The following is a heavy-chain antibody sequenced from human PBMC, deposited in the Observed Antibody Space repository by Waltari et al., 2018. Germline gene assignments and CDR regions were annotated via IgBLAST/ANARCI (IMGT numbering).Heavy chain of an antibody. CDR3: ARTTDYGDPDYYYYYGMDV. J-gene: IGHJ6*02. D-gene: IGHD4-17*01. CDR1: GGSISSSSYY. V-gene: IGHV4-39*01. CDR2: IYYSGST. Sequence: QLQLQESGPGLVKPSETLSLTCTVSGGSISSSSYYWGWIRQPPGKGLEWIGSIYYSGSTYSNPSHKSRVTISVDTSKNQFSLKLSSVTAADTAVYYCARTTDYGDPDYYYYYGMDVWGQGTMVTVSS.